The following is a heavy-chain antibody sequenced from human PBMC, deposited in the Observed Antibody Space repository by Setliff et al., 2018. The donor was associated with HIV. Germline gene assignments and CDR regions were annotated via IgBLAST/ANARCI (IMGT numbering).Heavy chain of an antibody. D-gene: IGHD2-21*01. V-gene: IGHV5-51*01. CDR1: GYIFTDYW. CDR2: IYPGDSDT. Sequence: GESLTISCEASGYIFTDYWIGWVRQMPGKGLEWMGIIYPGDSDTRYSPSFQGQVTFSADKSFSAVYLHWDSLKASDSAIYYCARAPRSPLRWRDNLLSSSSFVRDVWGKGTTVTVSS. J-gene: IGHJ6*04. CDR3: ARAPRSPLRWRDNLLSSSSFVRDV.